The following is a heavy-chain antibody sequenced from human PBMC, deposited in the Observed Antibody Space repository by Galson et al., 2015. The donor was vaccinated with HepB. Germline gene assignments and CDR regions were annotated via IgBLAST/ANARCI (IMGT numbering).Heavy chain of an antibody. V-gene: IGHV3-30*04. Sequence: SLRLSCAASGFTFSSYAMHWVRQAPGKGLEWVAVISYDGSNKYYADSEKGRFTISRDNSKNTLYLQMNSLRAEDTAVYYCAREGEGDGYNWGAFDIWGQGTMVTVSS. D-gene: IGHD5-24*01. CDR1: GFTFSSYA. CDR3: AREGEGDGYNWGAFDI. CDR2: ISYDGSNK. J-gene: IGHJ3*02.